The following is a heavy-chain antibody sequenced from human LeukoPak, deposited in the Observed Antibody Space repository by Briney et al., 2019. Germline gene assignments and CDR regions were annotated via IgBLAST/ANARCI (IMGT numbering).Heavy chain of an antibody. J-gene: IGHJ5*02. CDR1: GYSISSGYY. D-gene: IGHD6-6*01. Sequence: SKTLSLTCTVSGYSISSGYYWGWIRQPPGKGLEWIGRIYHSGSTYYNPSLKSRVTISVDTSKNQFSLKLSSVTAADTAVYYCARGRRGYSSSSNWFDPWGQGTLVTVSS. CDR3: ARGRRGYSSSSNWFDP. V-gene: IGHV4-38-2*02. CDR2: IYHSGST.